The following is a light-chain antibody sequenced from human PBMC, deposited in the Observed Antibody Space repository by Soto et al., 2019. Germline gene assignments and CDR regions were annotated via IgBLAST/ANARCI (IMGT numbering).Light chain of an antibody. CDR1: QSVSSY. CDR3: QQRSNLPPYT. Sequence: EIVLTQSPATLYLSPKEIATLSCGASQSVSSYLAWYQQKPGQAPMLLISDASNRAPGTPAMSRGSGSWTDLTLTISSLEPEDFAVYYCQQRSNLPPYTFGQGTKLEIK. CDR2: DAS. V-gene: IGKV3-11*01. J-gene: IGKJ2*01.